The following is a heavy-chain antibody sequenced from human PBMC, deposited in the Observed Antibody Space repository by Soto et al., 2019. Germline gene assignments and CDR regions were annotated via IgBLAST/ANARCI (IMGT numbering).Heavy chain of an antibody. CDR2: IYHSGST. CDR1: GGSISSSNW. CDR3: ARVKELYYYDSSGYYYFDY. V-gene: IGHV4-4*02. J-gene: IGHJ4*02. D-gene: IGHD3-22*01. Sequence: PSETLSLTCAVSGGSISSSNWWSWVRQPPGKGLEWIGEIYHSGSTNYNPSLKSRVTISVDKSRNQFSLKLSSVTAADTAVYYCARVKELYYYDSSGYYYFDYWGQGTLVTVSS.